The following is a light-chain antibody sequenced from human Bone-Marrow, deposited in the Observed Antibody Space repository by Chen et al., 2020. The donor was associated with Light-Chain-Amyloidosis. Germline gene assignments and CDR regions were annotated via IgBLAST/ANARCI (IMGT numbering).Light chain of an antibody. V-gene: IGLV3-21*02. CDR2: DDS. J-gene: IGLJ3*02. CDR3: QVWDRSSDRPV. CDR1: NIGSTS. Sequence: YVLTQPPSVSVAPGQAATLACGGNNIGSTSEHWYQQTPGQAPLLVVYDDSDRPSGIPERLSGSTSGNTATLTISRVEAGDEADYYCQVWDRSSDRPVFGGGTKLTVL.